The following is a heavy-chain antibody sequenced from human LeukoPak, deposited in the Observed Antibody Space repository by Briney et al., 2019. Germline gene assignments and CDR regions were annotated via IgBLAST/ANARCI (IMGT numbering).Heavy chain of an antibody. V-gene: IGHV3-30*02. J-gene: IGHJ3*02. D-gene: IGHD1-26*01. CDR3: ARDGTSGSYGAFDI. Sequence: GGSLRLSCAASGFTFSGYGMHWVRQAPGKGLEWVAFIRYDGSNKYYADSVKGRFTISRDNSKNTLYLQMNRLRAEDTAVYYCARDGTSGSYGAFDIWGQGTMVTVSS. CDR2: IRYDGSNK. CDR1: GFTFSGYG.